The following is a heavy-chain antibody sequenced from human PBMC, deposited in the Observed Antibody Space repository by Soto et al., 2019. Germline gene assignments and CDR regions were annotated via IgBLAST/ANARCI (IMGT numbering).Heavy chain of an antibody. CDR1: GFTFGDSY. J-gene: IGHJ5*02. D-gene: IGHD2-15*01. Sequence: PGGSLRLSCAGSGFTFGDSYMSLIRQAPGKGLEWLSYISPGSRYPAYAYSVKGRFTISRDNAKRSLYLQMMSLTAEDTAIYYCVRGGGGGLFDPWGQGTMVTVSS. CDR2: ISPGSRYP. V-gene: IGHV3-11*06. CDR3: VRGGGGGLFDP.